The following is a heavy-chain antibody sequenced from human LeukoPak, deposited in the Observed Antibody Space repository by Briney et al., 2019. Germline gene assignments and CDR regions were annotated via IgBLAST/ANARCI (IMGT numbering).Heavy chain of an antibody. CDR2: IYTGGST. CDR1: GFIVSTYY. Sequence: PGGSLRLSCAASGFIVSTYYMNWVRQAPGKGLEWVSVIYTGGSTYYADPVKGRFTISRDISENTLYLQMNSLRAEDTAVYYCARDLVGTARGSDYWGQGTLVTVSS. J-gene: IGHJ4*02. D-gene: IGHD1-26*01. CDR3: ARDLVGTARGSDY. V-gene: IGHV3-66*01.